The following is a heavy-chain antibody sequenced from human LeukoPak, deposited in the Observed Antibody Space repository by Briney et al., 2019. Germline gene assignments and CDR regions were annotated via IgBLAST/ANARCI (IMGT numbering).Heavy chain of an antibody. CDR1: GFTFSSYG. J-gene: IGHJ4*02. D-gene: IGHD6-19*01. V-gene: IGHV3-21*01. CDR3: ASAGMVVAGKPFDY. Sequence: GGSLRLSCAASGFTFSSYGMNWVRQAPGKGLEWVSSISSSSSYIYYADSVKGRFTISRDNAKNSLYLQMNSLRAEDTAVYYCASAGMVVAGKPFDYWGQGTLVTVSS. CDR2: ISSSSSYI.